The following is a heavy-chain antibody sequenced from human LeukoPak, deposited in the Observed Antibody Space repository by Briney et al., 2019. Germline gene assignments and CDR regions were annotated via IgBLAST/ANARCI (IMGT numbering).Heavy chain of an antibody. CDR3: ARDLPRYCSSTSCPNWFDP. CDR2: INPKGGSK. CDR1: GYTFTGYY. Sequence: ASVKVSCMDSGYTFTGYYMRWVRQAPGEGLEWVGWINPKGGSKNYGRKLQCRVTMTRDTSISTAYMELSRLRSDDTAVYYCARDLPRYCSSTSCPNWFDPWGQGTLVTVSS. D-gene: IGHD2-2*01. J-gene: IGHJ5*02. V-gene: IGHV1-2*02.